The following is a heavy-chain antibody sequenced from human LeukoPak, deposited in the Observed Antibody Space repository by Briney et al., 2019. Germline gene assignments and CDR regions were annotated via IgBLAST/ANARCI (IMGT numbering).Heavy chain of an antibody. J-gene: IGHJ4*02. V-gene: IGHV3-23*01. CDR1: GFTFSSDA. CDR2: ISSTGGST. Sequence: PAGSLRLSCAASGFTFSSDAMRWVRQAPGKGLEWVSAISSTGGSTYYADSVRGRFIISRDSSKNTLYLQMNSLRAEDTAVYYCAKDPFYHQREDPFDYWGQGTLVTVSS. CDR3: AKDPFYHQREDPFDY. D-gene: IGHD1-14*01.